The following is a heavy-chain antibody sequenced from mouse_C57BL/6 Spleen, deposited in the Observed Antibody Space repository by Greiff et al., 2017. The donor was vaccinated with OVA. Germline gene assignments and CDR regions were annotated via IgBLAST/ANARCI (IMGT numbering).Heavy chain of an antibody. CDR3: ARGRSSPAWFAY. D-gene: IGHD1-1*01. V-gene: IGHV1-50*01. J-gene: IGHJ3*01. CDR1: GYTFTSYW. Sequence: VQLQQPGAELVKPGASVKLSCKASGYTFTSYWMQWVKQRPGQGLEWIGEIDPSDSYTNYNQKFKGKATLTVDTSSSTAYMQLSSLTSEDSAVDYCARGRSSPAWFAYWGQGTLVTVSA. CDR2: IDPSDSYT.